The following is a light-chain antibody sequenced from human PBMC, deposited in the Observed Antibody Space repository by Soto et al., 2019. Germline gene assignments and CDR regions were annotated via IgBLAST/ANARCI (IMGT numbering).Light chain of an antibody. CDR3: QQYGSSLYT. V-gene: IGKV3-20*01. CDR1: QSVSSSY. CDR2: GAS. J-gene: IGKJ2*01. Sequence: EIALTQSPGTLSLSPGERDTLSCRASQSVSSSYLAWYQQKPGQAPRLLIYGASSRATGIPDRFSGSGSGTDFTLTISRLEPEDFAVYYCQQYGSSLYTFGQGTKLEIK.